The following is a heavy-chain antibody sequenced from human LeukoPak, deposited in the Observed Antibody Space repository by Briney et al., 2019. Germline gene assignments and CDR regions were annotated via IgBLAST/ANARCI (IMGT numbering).Heavy chain of an antibody. D-gene: IGHD3-10*01. CDR3: AKSDCGSDGCKLLNY. CDR2: IYHDGSI. CDR1: GFTVSSDY. V-gene: IGHV3-53*01. Sequence: GGSLRLSCAASGFTVSSDYMSWVRQAPGKGLEWVSIIYHDGSIYYADSVMGRFTISRDNAKNTVSLQMNNLRAEDTAVYYCAKSDCGSDGCKLLNYWGQGTLVTASS. J-gene: IGHJ4*02.